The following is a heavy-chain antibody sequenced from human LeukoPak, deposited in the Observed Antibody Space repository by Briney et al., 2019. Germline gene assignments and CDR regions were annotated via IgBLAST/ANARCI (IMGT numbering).Heavy chain of an antibody. CDR3: ARQQQLAFDY. Sequence: PSETLSLTCAVYGGSFSGYYWSWIRQPPGKGLEWIGEINHSGNTDYNPSLKSRVTISVDTSKNQFSLKLSSVTAADTAVYYCARQQQLAFDYWGQGTLVTVSS. J-gene: IGHJ4*02. D-gene: IGHD6-13*01. V-gene: IGHV4-34*01. CDR1: GGSFSGYY. CDR2: INHSGNT.